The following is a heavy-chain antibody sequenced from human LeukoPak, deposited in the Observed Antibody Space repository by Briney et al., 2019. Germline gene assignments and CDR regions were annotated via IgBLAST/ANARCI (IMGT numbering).Heavy chain of an antibody. CDR3: ARESGGSFYY. Sequence: GGSLRLSCAASGFTFSDSFMDWVRQAPGKGLEWVGRTTNKADSYTTEYAASVKGRFTISRDDSKNSLYLQMNSLKTEDTAVYYCARESGGSFYYWGQGTLVTVSS. J-gene: IGHJ4*02. CDR1: GFTFSDSF. V-gene: IGHV3-72*01. CDR2: TTNKADSYTT. D-gene: IGHD1-26*01.